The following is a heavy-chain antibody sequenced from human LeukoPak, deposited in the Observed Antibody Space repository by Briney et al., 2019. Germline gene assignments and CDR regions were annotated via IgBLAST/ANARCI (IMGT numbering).Heavy chain of an antibody. CDR2: INHSGST. CDR3: ARANSGSFDY. J-gene: IGHJ4*02. CDR1: GGSFSGYY. V-gene: IGHV4-34*01. D-gene: IGHD3-22*01. Sequence: SETLSLTCAVYGGSFSGYYWSWIRQPPGKGLEWIGEINHSGSTNYNPSLKSRVTISVDTSKNQFSLKLSSVTAADTAVYYCARANSGSFDYRGQGTLVTVSS.